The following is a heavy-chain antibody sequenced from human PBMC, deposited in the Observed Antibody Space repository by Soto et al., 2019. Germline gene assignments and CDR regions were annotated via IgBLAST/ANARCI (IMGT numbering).Heavy chain of an antibody. Sequence: GGSLRLSCAASGFTFSSCVMNWVRQAPGKGLEWVSAISGGGDTTYYKDSVKGRFTISRDNSKNTLSLQMSSLRAEDTAVYYCARGWGGSGPNWFVSWGQGTLVTVSS. CDR3: ARGWGGSGPNWFVS. D-gene: IGHD6-19*01. CDR2: ISGGGDTT. CDR1: GFTFSSCV. V-gene: IGHV3-23*01. J-gene: IGHJ5*01.